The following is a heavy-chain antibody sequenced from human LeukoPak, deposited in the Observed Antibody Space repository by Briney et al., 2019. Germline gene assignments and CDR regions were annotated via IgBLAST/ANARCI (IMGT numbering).Heavy chain of an antibody. CDR3: ARDPMEQQLVQGGN. CDR2: IYSGGST. CDR1: GFTVSSNY. J-gene: IGHJ4*02. Sequence: GGSLRLSCAASGFTVSSNYMSWVRQAPGKGLEWVSVIYSGGSTYYADSVKGRFTISRDNSKNTLYLQMSSLRAEDTAVYYCARDPMEQQLVQGGNWGQGTLVTVSS. D-gene: IGHD6-13*01. V-gene: IGHV3-66*01.